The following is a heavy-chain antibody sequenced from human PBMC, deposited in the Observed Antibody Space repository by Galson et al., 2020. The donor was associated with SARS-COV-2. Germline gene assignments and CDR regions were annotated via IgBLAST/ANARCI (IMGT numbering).Heavy chain of an antibody. CDR3: ARHLPRTRTFDY. J-gene: IGHJ4*02. V-gene: IGHV4-59*08. D-gene: IGHD2-2*01. CDR1: GDSVTNYY. Sequence: SETLSLTCPVSGDSVTNYYSWTWIRQPPGKGLEWIGYVYYSEYVYYSGSTNYNPSLKSRVTMSVDTSKNQFSLKLSSVTAADTAVYYCARHLPRTRTFDYWGQGTLVTVSS. CDR2: VYYSEYVYYSGST.